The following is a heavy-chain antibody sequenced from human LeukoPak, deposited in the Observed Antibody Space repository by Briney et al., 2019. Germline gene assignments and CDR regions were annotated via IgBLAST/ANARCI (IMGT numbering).Heavy chain of an antibody. Sequence: GGSLRLSCVASGFTFSTYGMSWVRQAPGKGLEWVSAISGSGGSTYYADSVKGRFTISRDNSKNTLYLQMNSLRAEDTAVYYCARRAGGYSHPYDYWGQGILVTVSS. CDR1: GFTFSTYG. J-gene: IGHJ4*02. CDR3: ARRAGGYSHPYDY. CDR2: ISGSGGST. V-gene: IGHV3-23*01. D-gene: IGHD4-23*01.